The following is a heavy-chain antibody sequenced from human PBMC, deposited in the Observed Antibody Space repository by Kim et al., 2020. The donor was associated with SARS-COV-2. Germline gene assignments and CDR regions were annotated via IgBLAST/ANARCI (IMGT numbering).Heavy chain of an antibody. V-gene: IGHV3-30*18. Sequence: GSLRLSCAASGFTFSSYGMHWVRQAPGKGLEWVAVISYDGSNKYYADSVKGRFTISRDNSKNTLYLQMNSLRAEDTAVYYCAKDRRGYGDSVVDYWGQGTLVTVSS. D-gene: IGHD4-17*01. J-gene: IGHJ4*02. CDR3: AKDRRGYGDSVVDY. CDR2: ISYDGSNK. CDR1: GFTFSSYG.